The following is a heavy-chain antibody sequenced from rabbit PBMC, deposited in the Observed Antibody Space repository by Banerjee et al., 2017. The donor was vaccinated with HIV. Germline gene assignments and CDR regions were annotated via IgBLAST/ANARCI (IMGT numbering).Heavy chain of an antibody. CDR3: ARDSAYYLYGYAGYDL. J-gene: IGHJ4*01. Sequence: QEQLVESGGGLVQPEGSLTLTCTASGFSFSSDYYMGWVRQAPGKGLEWIGCIYTGSGSTYYASWAKGRFTISKTSSTTVTLQMTSLTAADTATYFCARDSAYYLYGYAGYDLWGQGTLVTVS. D-gene: IGHD6-1*01. CDR2: IYTGSGST. CDR1: GFSFSSDYY. V-gene: IGHV1S45*01.